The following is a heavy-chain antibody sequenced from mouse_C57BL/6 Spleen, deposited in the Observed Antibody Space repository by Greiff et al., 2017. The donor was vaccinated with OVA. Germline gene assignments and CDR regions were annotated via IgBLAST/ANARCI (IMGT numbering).Heavy chain of an antibody. CDR3: ARGMDYYGSTFDY. CDR1: GYSITSGYY. V-gene: IGHV3-6*01. Sequence: DVKLLESGPGLVKPSQSLSLTCSVTGYSITSGYYWNWIRQFPGNKLEWMGYISYDGSNNYNPSLKNRISITRDTSKNQFFLKLNSVTTEDTATYYCARGMDYYGSTFDYWGQGTTLTVSS. CDR2: ISYDGSN. J-gene: IGHJ2*01. D-gene: IGHD1-1*01.